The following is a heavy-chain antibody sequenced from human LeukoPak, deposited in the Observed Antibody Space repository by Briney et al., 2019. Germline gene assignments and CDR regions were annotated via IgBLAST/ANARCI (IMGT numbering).Heavy chain of an antibody. CDR1: GGSFSGYY. Sequence: SETLSLTCAVYGGSFSGYYWSWIRQPPGKGVEWIGEINHSGSTNYNPSLKSRVTISVDTSKNQFSLKLSSVTAADTAVYYCARGPKTTVTTFKTFYYNGMDVWGQGTTVTVSS. V-gene: IGHV4-34*01. J-gene: IGHJ6*02. CDR2: INHSGST. D-gene: IGHD4-17*01. CDR3: ARGPKTTVTTFKTFYYNGMDV.